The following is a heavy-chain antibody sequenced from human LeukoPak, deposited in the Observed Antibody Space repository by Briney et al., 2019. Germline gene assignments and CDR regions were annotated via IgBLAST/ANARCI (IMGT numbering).Heavy chain of an antibody. CDR3: ARVRLRGSQSDFDY. CDR1: GYTFTGYY. D-gene: IGHD3-10*01. CDR2: INPNSGGT. J-gene: IGHJ4*02. V-gene: IGHV1-2*02. Sequence: GASVKVSCKASGYTFTGYYMHWVRQAPGQGLEWMGWINPNSGGTNYAQKFQGRVTMTRDTSISTAYMELNRLRSDDTAVYFCARVRLRGSQSDFDYWGQGTLVTVSS.